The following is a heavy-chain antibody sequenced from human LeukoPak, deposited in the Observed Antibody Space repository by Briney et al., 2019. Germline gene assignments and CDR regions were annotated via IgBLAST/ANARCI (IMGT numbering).Heavy chain of an antibody. V-gene: IGHV3-33*01. CDR3: ARHYYGSGSYYNGSDY. J-gene: IGHJ4*02. CDR1: GFTFSSYG. Sequence: GRSLRLSCAASGFTFSSYGMHWVRQAPGKGLEWVAVIWYDGSNKYYADSVKGRFTISRGNSKNTLYLQMNSLRAEDTAVYYCARHYYGSGSYYNGSDYWGQGTLVTVSS. CDR2: IWYDGSNK. D-gene: IGHD3-10*01.